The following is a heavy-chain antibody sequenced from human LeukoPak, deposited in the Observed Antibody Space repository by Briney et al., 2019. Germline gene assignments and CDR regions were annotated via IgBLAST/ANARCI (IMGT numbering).Heavy chain of an antibody. J-gene: IGHJ4*02. CDR3: ARTQVAATTHAPYYFDF. V-gene: IGHV5-51*01. D-gene: IGHD1-26*01. CDR1: GYSFTTYW. Sequence: GESLKISCKGSGYSFTTYWIGWVRQMPGKGLEWMGIIYPGESDIRYSPSFQGKVTISADKSISTAYLQWSSLKASDTAMYYCARTQVAATTHAPYYFDFWGQGTLVTVSS. CDR2: IYPGESDI.